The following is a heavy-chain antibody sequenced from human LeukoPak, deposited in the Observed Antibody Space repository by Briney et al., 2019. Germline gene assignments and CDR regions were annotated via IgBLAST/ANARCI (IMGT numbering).Heavy chain of an antibody. CDR3: AKDSYNWGSAPSFLGYYMDV. CDR2: ISYDGSNK. V-gene: IGHV3-30-3*01. CDR1: GFTFSSYA. Sequence: GGSLRLSCAASGFTFSSYAMHWVRQAPGKGLEWVAVISYDGSNKYYADSVKGRFTISRDNSKNTLYLQMNSLRAEDTAVYYCAKDSYNWGSAPSFLGYYMDVWGKGTTVTVSS. D-gene: IGHD7-27*01. J-gene: IGHJ6*03.